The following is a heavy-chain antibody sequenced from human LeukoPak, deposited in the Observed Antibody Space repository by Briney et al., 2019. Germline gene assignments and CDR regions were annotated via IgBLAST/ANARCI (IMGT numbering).Heavy chain of an antibody. D-gene: IGHD1-26*01. Sequence: ASVKVSCKASGYTFTNYGISWVRQAPREALEWMGWISAYNGNTNYAQTLQGRVTMTTDTSTSTAYMELRSLRSDDTAVYYCARVGGSYTYLDYWGQGTLVTVSS. J-gene: IGHJ4*02. V-gene: IGHV1-18*01. CDR1: GYTFTNYG. CDR2: ISAYNGNT. CDR3: ARVGGSYTYLDY.